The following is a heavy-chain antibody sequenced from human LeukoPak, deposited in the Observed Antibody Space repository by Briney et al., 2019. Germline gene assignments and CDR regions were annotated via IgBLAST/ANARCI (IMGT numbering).Heavy chain of an antibody. CDR2: IYYSGST. CDR1: GGSISSSSYY. Sequence: PSETLSLTCTVSGGSISSSSYYWGWIRQPPGTGLEWIGSIYYSGSTYYNPSLKSRVTISVDTSKNQFSLKLSSVTAADTAVYYCARHEDDYDSSGYYFPFDYWGQGTLVTVSS. J-gene: IGHJ4*02. CDR3: ARHEDDYDSSGYYFPFDY. V-gene: IGHV4-39*01. D-gene: IGHD3-22*01.